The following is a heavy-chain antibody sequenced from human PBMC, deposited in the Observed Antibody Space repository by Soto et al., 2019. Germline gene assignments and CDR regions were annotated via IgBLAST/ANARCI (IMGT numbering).Heavy chain of an antibody. Sequence: SETLSLTCTVSGGSISSSSYCWGRIRQPPGKGLEWIGSIYYSGSTYYNPSLKSRVTISVDTSKNQFSLKLSSVTAADTAVYYCARNGRFLEWLTIDYWGQGTLVTVSS. CDR2: IYYSGST. D-gene: IGHD3-3*01. CDR1: GGSISSSSYC. J-gene: IGHJ4*02. V-gene: IGHV4-39*01. CDR3: ARNGRFLEWLTIDY.